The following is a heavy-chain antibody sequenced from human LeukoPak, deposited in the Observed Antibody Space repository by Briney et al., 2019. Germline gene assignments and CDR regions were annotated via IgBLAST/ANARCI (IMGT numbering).Heavy chain of an antibody. V-gene: IGHV3-30*18. CDR3: AKDWSSGYPLTYYFDY. Sequence: PGGSLRLSCAASGFTFSSYGMHWVRQAPGKGLEWVAVISYDGSNKYYADSVKGRFTISRDNSKNTLYLQMNSLRAEDTAVYYCAKDWSSGYPLTYYFDYWGQGTLVTVSS. J-gene: IGHJ4*02. CDR1: GFTFSSYG. CDR2: ISYDGSNK. D-gene: IGHD3-22*01.